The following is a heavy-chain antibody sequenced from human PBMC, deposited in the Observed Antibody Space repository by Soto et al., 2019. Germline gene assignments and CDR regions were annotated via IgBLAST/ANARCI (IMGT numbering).Heavy chain of an antibody. CDR2: INHSGST. Sequence: SETLSLTCAVYGGSFSGYYWSWIRQPPGKGLEWIGEINHSGSTNYNPSLKSRVTISVDTSKNQFSLKLSSVTAADTAVYYCARGKMMATVTTRGIDAFDIWGQGTMVTVSS. D-gene: IGHD4-17*01. J-gene: IGHJ3*02. CDR1: GGSFSGYY. CDR3: ARGKMMATVTTRGIDAFDI. V-gene: IGHV4-34*01.